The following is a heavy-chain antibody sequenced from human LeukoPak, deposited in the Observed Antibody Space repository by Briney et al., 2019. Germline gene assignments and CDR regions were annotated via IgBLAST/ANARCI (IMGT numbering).Heavy chain of an antibody. CDR3: ARDKVTSIAARRDRQGYYLDY. V-gene: IGHV1-18*01. D-gene: IGHD6-6*01. J-gene: IGHJ4*02. Sequence: GASVKVSCKASGYTFTSYGISWVRQAPGQGLEWMGWISAYNGNTNYAQKLQGRVTMTTDTSTSTAYMELRSLRSDDTAVYYCARDKVTSIAARRDRQGYYLDYWGQGTLVTVSS. CDR2: ISAYNGNT. CDR1: GYTFTSYG.